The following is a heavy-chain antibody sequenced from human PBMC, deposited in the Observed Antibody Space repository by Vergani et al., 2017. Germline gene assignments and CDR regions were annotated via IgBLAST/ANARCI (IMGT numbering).Heavy chain of an antibody. J-gene: IGHJ4*02. CDR1: GDIFNNYT. Sequence: QVHLEQSGTEVKKPGSSVKVSCKVSGDIFNNYTVTWVRQAPGQGLEWMGRIIPIIRLAKSAQKFQDIVKITGDTSKNTVYMEMNNLRSEDTAVYYCARVSPGDNSGCESFDYWGQGTLVTVSS. CDR2: IIPIIRLA. D-gene: IGHD4-23*01. CDR3: ARVSPGDNSGCESFDY. V-gene: IGHV1-69*02.